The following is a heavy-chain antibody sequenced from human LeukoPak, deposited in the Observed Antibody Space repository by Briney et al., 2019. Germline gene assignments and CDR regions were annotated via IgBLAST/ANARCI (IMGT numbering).Heavy chain of an antibody. CDR3: ARDLTGEGVGAFDI. CDR1: GFTFSRYW. V-gene: IGHV3-7*01. J-gene: IGHJ3*02. CDR2: MKQDGSEK. Sequence: KPGGSLRLSCAASGFTFSRYWMTWVRQAPGKGLDWVAHMKQDGSEKYYVDSVKGRFTISRDNDKTSLYLQMSSLRAEDTAVYYCARDLTGEGVGAFDIWGQGTMVTVSS. D-gene: IGHD7-27*01.